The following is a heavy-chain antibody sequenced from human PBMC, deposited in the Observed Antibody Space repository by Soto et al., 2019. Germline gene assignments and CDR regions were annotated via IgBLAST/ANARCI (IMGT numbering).Heavy chain of an antibody. CDR2: IYYSGST. V-gene: IGHV4-59*01. D-gene: IGHD3-3*01. J-gene: IGHJ5*02. CDR3: AREPSRYYDFWSGYYGGWFDP. CDR1: GGSISSYY. Sequence: SETLSLTCTVSGGSISSYYWSWIRHPPGKGLEWIGYIYYSGSTNYNPSLKSRVTISVDTSKNQFSLKLSSVTAADTAVYYCAREPSRYYDFWSGYYGGWFDPWGQGTLVTVSS.